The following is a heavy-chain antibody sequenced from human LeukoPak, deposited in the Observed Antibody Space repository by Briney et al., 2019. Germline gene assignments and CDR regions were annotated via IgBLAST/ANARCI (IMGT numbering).Heavy chain of an antibody. CDR1: GFTFDDYA. D-gene: IGHD3-22*01. CDR3: AKGADYYDSSDPFDY. CDR2: TSWNSGSI. Sequence: GGSLRLSCAASGFTFDDYAMHWVRQAPGKGLEWVSGTSWNSGSIGYADSVKGRFTISRDNAKNSLYLQMNSLRAEDTALYYCAKGADYYDSSDPFDYWGQGTLVTVSS. J-gene: IGHJ4*02. V-gene: IGHV3-9*01.